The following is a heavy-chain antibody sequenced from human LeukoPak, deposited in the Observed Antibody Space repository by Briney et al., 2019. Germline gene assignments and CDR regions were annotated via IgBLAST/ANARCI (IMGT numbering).Heavy chain of an antibody. Sequence: GGSLRLSCAASGFTFSSYGMHWVRQAPGKGLEWVGRVKSDTDGGTTDYAAPVKGRFTISRDDSKNMVYLQMNGLRTDDTAVYYCTAGTGHSDHDYWGQGTLVTVSS. D-gene: IGHD5-12*01. CDR3: TAGTGHSDHDY. CDR1: GFTFSSYG. CDR2: VKSDTDGGTT. V-gene: IGHV3-15*01. J-gene: IGHJ4*02.